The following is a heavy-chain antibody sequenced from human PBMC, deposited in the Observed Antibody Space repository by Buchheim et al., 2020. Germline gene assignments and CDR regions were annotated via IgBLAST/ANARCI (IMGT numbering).Heavy chain of an antibody. V-gene: IGHV4-34*01. Sequence: QVQLQQWGAGLLKPSETLSLTCAIYDGPFSGYQWSWIRQPPGKGLEWIGEIDHGGSTNYNPSLKSRVTISLDTSENQFSLKLTSVTAADTAVYYCARMYYYDSSGLLFDPWGQG. J-gene: IGHJ5*02. CDR3: ARMYYYDSSGLLFDP. CDR1: DGPFSGYQ. D-gene: IGHD3-22*01. CDR2: IDHGGST.